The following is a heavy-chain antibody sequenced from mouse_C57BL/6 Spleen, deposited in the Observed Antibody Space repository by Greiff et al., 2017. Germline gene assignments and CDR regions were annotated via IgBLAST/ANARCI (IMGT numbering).Heavy chain of an antibody. CDR1: GYTFTSYW. CDR3: TRDSSGYDWFAY. CDR2: IYPSDSET. Sequence: QVHVKQSGAELVTPGSSVKLSCKASGYTFTSYWMDWVKQRPGQGLEWIGNIYPSDSETHYNQKFKDKATLTVDKSSSTAYMQQSSLTSEDSAVYYCTRDSSGYDWFAYWGQGTLVTVSA. V-gene: IGHV1-61*01. D-gene: IGHD3-2*02. J-gene: IGHJ3*01.